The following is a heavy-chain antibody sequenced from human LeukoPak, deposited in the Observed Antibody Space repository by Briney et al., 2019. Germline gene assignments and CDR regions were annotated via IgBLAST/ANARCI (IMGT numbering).Heavy chain of an antibody. J-gene: IGHJ6*02. CDR1: GFTFSSYG. D-gene: IGHD3-10*01. V-gene: IGHV3-30*02. Sequence: GGSLRLPCAASGFTFSSYGMHWVRQAPGKGLEWVAFIRYDGSNKYYADSVKGRFTISRDNSKNTLYLQMNSLRAEDTAVYYCARSESLHYGSGSSNSKVYYYYGMDVWGQGTTVTVSS. CDR2: IRYDGSNK. CDR3: ARSESLHYGSGSSNSKVYYYYGMDV.